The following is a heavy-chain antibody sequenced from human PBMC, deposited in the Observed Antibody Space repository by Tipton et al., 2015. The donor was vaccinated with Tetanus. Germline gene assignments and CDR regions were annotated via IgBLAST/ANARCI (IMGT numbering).Heavy chain of an antibody. Sequence: TLSLTCTVSGGSITNGGYYWSWIRQHPGKGLDWIGYISYTGTTHYNPSLKSRVTISLDRSKNQFSLKLTSVTAADTAVYYCVRGRGLGAYSFGFEYWGRGTHVSVSS. CDR2: ISYTGTT. D-gene: IGHD5-18*01. CDR1: GGSITNGGYY. V-gene: IGHV4-31*03. CDR3: VRGRGLGAYSFGFEY. J-gene: IGHJ4*02.